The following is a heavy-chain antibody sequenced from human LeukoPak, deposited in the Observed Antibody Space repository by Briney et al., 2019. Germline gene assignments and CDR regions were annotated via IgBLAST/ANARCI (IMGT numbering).Heavy chain of an antibody. CDR2: INHGGGT. CDR1: GDSFSGNS. Sequence: SETLSLTCVVFGDSFSGNSWSWVRQHPGKGLEWIGEINHGGGTNYNTALKSRVIISEDTSKNQFSLKLSSVTAADTAVYYCARVASISMIRGVTRRKKNFFDQWGQGTLVTVSS. CDR3: ARVASISMIRGVTRRKKNFFDQ. D-gene: IGHD3-10*01. V-gene: IGHV4-34*01. J-gene: IGHJ4*02.